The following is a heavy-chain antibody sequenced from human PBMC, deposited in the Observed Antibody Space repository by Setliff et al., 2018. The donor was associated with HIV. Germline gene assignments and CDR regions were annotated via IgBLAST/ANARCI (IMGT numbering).Heavy chain of an antibody. CDR2: ISVYNGNT. Sequence: GASVKVSCKASGYTFTTYGISWVRQAPGQGLEWMGWISVYNGNTHYGQKFQGRVIVTAETSTSTAYMELTSLRSDDTAVYYWASEGITMVRGAIIRSAFDIWGQGTRVTVS. V-gene: IGHV1-18*01. J-gene: IGHJ3*02. CDR3: ASEGITMVRGAIIRSAFDI. D-gene: IGHD3-10*01. CDR1: GYTFTTYG.